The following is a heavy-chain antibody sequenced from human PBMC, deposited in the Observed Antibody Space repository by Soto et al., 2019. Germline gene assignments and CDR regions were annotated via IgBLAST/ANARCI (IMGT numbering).Heavy chain of an antibody. CDR1: GYAFTTYG. CDR3: ARGRYGDY. V-gene: IGHV1-18*01. D-gene: IGHD1-1*01. CDR2: ISAHNGNT. J-gene: IGHJ4*02. Sequence: QVHLVQSGAEVKKPGASVKVSCKGSGYAFTTYGITWVRQAPGQGLEWMGWISAHNGNTNDEQKLQGRVTVTRDTSTSTAYMELRSLRCDDTAVYYCARGRYGDYWGEGAVVTVSS.